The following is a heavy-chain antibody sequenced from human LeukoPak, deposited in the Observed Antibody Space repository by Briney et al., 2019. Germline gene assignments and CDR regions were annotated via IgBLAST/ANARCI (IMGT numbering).Heavy chain of an antibody. D-gene: IGHD3-22*01. CDR1: GGSISSYY. V-gene: IGHV4-59*12. CDR3: ARTPIYYYDNSGYYN. J-gene: IGHJ4*02. Sequence: SETLSLTCTVSGGSISSYYWSWIRQSPGKGLECIGYIHYTGSTNYNPSLKSRVTMSVDTSKKQFSLKLSSVTAADTAVYYCARTPIYYYDNSGYYNWGQGTLVTVSP. CDR2: IHYTGST.